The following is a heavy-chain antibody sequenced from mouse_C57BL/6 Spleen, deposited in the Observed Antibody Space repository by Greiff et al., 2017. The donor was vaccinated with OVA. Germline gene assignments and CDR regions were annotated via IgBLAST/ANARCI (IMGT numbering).Heavy chain of an antibody. J-gene: IGHJ1*03. CDR2: INYDGSST. CDR3: ARAGDYDEYWYFDV. V-gene: IGHV5-16*01. Sequence: EVQLVESEGGLVQPGSSMKLSCTASGFTFSDYYMAWVRQVPEKGLEWVANINYDGSSTYYLDSLKSRFIISRDNAKNILYLQMSSLKSEDTATYYCARAGDYDEYWYFDVWGTGTTVTVSS. CDR1: GFTFSDYY. D-gene: IGHD2-4*01.